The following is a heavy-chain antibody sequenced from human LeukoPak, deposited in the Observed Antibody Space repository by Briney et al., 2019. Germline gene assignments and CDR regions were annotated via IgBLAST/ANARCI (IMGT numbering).Heavy chain of an antibody. CDR3: ARGGYYYFDY. CDR1: GGSISSSSYY. D-gene: IGHD1-1*01. CDR2: IYYSGST. Sequence: SETLSLTCTVSGGSISSSSYYWGWIRQPPGKGLEWIGSIYYSGSTYYNPSLKSRVTISVDTSKNQFSLKLSSVTAADTAVYYCARGGYYYFDYWGQGTLVTVSS. J-gene: IGHJ4*02. V-gene: IGHV4-39*07.